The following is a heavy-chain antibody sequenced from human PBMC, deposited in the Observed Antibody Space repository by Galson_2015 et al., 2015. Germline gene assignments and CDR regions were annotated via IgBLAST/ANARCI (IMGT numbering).Heavy chain of an antibody. D-gene: IGHD3-10*01. CDR2: IWYDGSNK. Sequence: SLRLSCAASGFTFSRYGMHWVRQAPGKGLEWVAVIWYDGSNKYYADSVKGRFTISRDNSKNTLYLQMNSLRAEDTAVYYCASETLGSGAFDIWGQGTMVTVSS. V-gene: IGHV3-33*01. J-gene: IGHJ3*02. CDR3: ASETLGSGAFDI. CDR1: GFTFSRYG.